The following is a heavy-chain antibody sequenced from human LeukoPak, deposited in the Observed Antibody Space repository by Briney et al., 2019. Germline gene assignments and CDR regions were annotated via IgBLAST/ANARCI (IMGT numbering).Heavy chain of an antibody. CDR2: INFNTGNP. D-gene: IGHD3-3*01. CDR3: ARGPVFRFLEWPLGDF. V-gene: IGHV7-4-1*02. J-gene: IGHJ3*01. Sequence: GASVKVSCKASGYTFTSYGISWVRQAPGQGLEWVGWINFNTGNPAYAQGFRGRFVFSFDTSVATAYLQINSLKAEDTGIYYCARGPVFRFLEWPLGDFWGQGTMVTVSS. CDR1: GYTFTSYG.